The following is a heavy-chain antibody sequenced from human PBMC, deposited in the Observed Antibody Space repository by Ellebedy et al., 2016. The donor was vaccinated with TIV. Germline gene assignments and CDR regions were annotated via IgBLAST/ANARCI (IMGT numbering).Heavy chain of an antibody. Sequence: GESLKISCAASGFTFSSYAMHWVRQAPGKGLEWVAVISYDGSNKYYADSVKGRFTISRDNSKNTLYLQMNSLRAEDTAVYYCARGGDSSGYYREYFQHWGQGTLVTVSS. J-gene: IGHJ1*01. CDR2: ISYDGSNK. CDR3: ARGGDSSGYYREYFQH. CDR1: GFTFSSYA. V-gene: IGHV3-30*04. D-gene: IGHD3-22*01.